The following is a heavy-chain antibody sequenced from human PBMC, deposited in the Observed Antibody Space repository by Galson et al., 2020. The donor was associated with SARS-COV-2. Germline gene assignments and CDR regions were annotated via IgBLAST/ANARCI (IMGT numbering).Heavy chain of an antibody. CDR1: GFTFSSYG. Sequence: GGSLRLSCAASGFTFSSYGLHWVRRAPGKGLEWVAVISYDGNNNYYADSVKGRFTISRDNSKNTVYLQLNSLRADDTALYYCARDGDDNQPLVAASPFDHWGQGTPVTVSS. D-gene: IGHD6-6*01. J-gene: IGHJ4*02. CDR2: ISYDGNNN. V-gene: IGHV3-30*03. CDR3: ARDGDDNQPLVAASPFDH.